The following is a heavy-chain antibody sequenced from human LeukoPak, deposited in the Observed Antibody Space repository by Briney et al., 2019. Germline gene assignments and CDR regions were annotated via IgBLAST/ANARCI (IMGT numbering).Heavy chain of an antibody. CDR2: IYPRDGST. V-gene: IGHV1-46*01. D-gene: IGHD6-19*01. Sequence: ASVKVSCKASGYTFTGYYIHWVRQAPGQGLEWMGMIYPRDGSTSYAQKFQGRVTMTRDTSTSTVYMELSSLRSEDTAVYYCARDVPYSSGWSYYYYYGMDVWGQGATVTVSS. CDR1: GYTFTGYY. J-gene: IGHJ6*02. CDR3: ARDVPYSSGWSYYYYYGMDV.